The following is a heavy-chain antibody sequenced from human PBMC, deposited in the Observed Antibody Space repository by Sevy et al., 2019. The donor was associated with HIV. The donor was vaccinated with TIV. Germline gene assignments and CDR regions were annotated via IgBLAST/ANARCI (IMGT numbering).Heavy chain of an antibody. CDR3: ARGGGYCGGDCYSIDY. CDR2: IDTRGGTM. CDR1: GFTFSDYY. V-gene: IGHV3-11*04. J-gene: IGHJ4*02. Sequence: GGSLRLSCTASGFTFSDYYMNWIRQTPGKGPEWISYIDTRGGTMDYADSVKGRFTISRDNSKDTLFLQMNSLTPEDTAVYYCARGGGYCGGDCYSIDYWGQGALVTVSS. D-gene: IGHD2-21*02.